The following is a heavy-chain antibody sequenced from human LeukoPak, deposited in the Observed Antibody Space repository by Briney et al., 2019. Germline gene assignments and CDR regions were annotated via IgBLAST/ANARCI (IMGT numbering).Heavy chain of an antibody. D-gene: IGHD6-6*01. CDR1: GGTFSSYA. Sequence: SVKVSCKASGGTFSSYAISWVRQAPGQGLEWMGGIIPIFGTANYAQKFQGRVTITADESTSTAYMELSSLRSEDTAVYYCARAIRMGQLVDRALGYYYYGMDVWGQGTTVTVSS. CDR3: ARAIRMGQLVDRALGYYYYGMDV. J-gene: IGHJ6*02. CDR2: IIPIFGTA. V-gene: IGHV1-69*13.